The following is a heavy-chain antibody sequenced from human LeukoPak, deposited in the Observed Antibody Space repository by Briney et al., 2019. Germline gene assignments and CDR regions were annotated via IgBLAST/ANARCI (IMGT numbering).Heavy chain of an antibody. CDR1: GGSISSYY. CDR2: IYTSGST. CDR3: ARVLEGVDYYDSSGYYPDY. V-gene: IGHV4-4*07. J-gene: IGHJ4*02. Sequence: KPSETLSLTCTVSGGSISSYYWSWIRQPAGKGLEWIGRIYTSGSTNYNPSLKSRATISVDTSKNQFSLKLSSVAAADTAVYYCARVLEGVDYYDSSGYYPDYWGQGTLVTVSS. D-gene: IGHD3-22*01.